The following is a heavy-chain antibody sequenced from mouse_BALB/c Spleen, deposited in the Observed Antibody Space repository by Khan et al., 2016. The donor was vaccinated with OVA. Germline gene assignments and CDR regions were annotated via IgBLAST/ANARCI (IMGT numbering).Heavy chain of an antibody. CDR2: ILVGGST. CDR1: GFSLTSYG. V-gene: IGHV2-9*02. Sequence: VQLQESGPGLVAPSQSLSITCTVPGFSLTSYGVHWVRQPPGKGLEWLGVILVGGSTNYNSALMSRMSNSKNTSKSQVFLKMNSLQTDDTAMYYCARLEDIWGQGTTLTVSS. CDR3: ARLEDI. J-gene: IGHJ2*01. D-gene: IGHD1-3*01.